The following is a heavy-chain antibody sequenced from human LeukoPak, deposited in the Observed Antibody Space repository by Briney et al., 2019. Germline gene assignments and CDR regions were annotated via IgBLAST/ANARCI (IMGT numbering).Heavy chain of an antibody. CDR3: ARARYSYTGIVDY. Sequence: GGSLRLSCAASGFTFSDYWMHWVRQAPGKGLVWVSRINTDGTSTKYADSVKGRFTISRDNARNTVYLQMNSLRAEDTAVYYCARARYSYTGIVDYWGQGTLGTVSS. CDR1: GFTFSDYW. CDR2: INTDGTST. J-gene: IGHJ4*02. D-gene: IGHD5-18*01. V-gene: IGHV3-74*01.